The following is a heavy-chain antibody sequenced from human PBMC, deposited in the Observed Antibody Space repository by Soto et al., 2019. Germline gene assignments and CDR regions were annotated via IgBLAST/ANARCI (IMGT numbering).Heavy chain of an antibody. CDR2: ISYDGSNK. D-gene: IGHD4-17*01. V-gene: IGHV3-30*18. J-gene: IGHJ6*02. CDR1: GFTFSSYG. CDR3: AKDRGDYDYYYGMDV. Sequence: GGSLRLSCAASGFTFSSYGMHWVRQAPGKGLEWVAVISYDGSNKYYADSVKGRFTISRDNSKNTLYLQMNSLRAEDTAVYYCAKDRGDYDYYYGMDVWGQGTTVTV.